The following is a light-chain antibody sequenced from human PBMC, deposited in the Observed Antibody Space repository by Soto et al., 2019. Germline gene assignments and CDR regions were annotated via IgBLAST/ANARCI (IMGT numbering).Light chain of an antibody. CDR3: SSYTDRNNLV. CDR1: SSDIGGYNS. Sequence: QSVLTQSPSASGSPGQSVTISCTGTSSDIGGYNSVSWYQQHPGKAPKFMIYDFSNVPSGVPYRFSGSKSGNTASLTVSALQAEDEADYYCSSYTDRNNLVFGTGTKVTVL. J-gene: IGLJ1*01. V-gene: IGLV2-8*01. CDR2: DFS.